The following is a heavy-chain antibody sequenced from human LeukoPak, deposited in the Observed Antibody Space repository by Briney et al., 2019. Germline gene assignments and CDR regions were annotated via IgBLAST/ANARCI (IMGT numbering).Heavy chain of an antibody. D-gene: IGHD3-22*01. CDR3: ARDSTEGSGYYY. CDR1: GFTFSSYS. CDR2: ISSSSSYI. J-gene: IGHJ4*02. Sequence: GGSLRLSCAPSGFTFSSYSMNWVRQAPGKGLQWVSSISSSSSYIYYADSVKGRFTISRDNAKNSLHLRMNSLRSEDTAGYYFARDSTEGSGYYYWRQGTMV. V-gene: IGHV3-21*01.